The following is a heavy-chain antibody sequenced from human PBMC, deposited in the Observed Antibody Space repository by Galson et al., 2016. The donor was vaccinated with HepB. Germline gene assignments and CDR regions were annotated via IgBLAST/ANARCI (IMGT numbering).Heavy chain of an antibody. J-gene: IGHJ6*03. CDR3: TRVYYDFWSGYSRYMDV. Sequence: SLRLSCATSGFTFGDYAMSWFRQAPGKGLEWVGFIRSKAYGGTTEYAASVKGRFTISRDDSKSIAYLQMNSLKTEDTAVYYCTRVYYDFWSGYSRYMDVWGKGTPVTVSS. CDR2: IRSKAYGGTT. CDR1: GFTFGDYA. D-gene: IGHD3-3*01. V-gene: IGHV3-49*03.